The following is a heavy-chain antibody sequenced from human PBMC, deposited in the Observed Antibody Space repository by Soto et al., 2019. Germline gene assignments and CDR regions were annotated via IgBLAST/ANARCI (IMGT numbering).Heavy chain of an antibody. Sequence: ASVKLSCKASGYTFTGYYMHWVRQAPGQGLEWMGWINPNSGGTNYAQKFQGWVTMTRDTSISTAYMELSRLRSDDTAVYYCARGSIAAAGTDYYGMDVWGQGTTVTVSS. CDR2: INPNSGGT. J-gene: IGHJ6*02. V-gene: IGHV1-2*04. CDR3: ARGSIAAAGTDYYGMDV. CDR1: GYTFTGYY. D-gene: IGHD6-13*01.